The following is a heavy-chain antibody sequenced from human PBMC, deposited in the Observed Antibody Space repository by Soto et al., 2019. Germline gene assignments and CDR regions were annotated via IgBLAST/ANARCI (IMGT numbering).Heavy chain of an antibody. D-gene: IGHD6-13*01. CDR1: GFTFSSYW. CDR3: AREIATTGLYYFDY. Sequence: GGSLRLSCTASGFTFSSYWMHWVRQAPGKGLVWVSRMNSDGSSITYADSVKGRFTISRDSAKNTMYLQVHSLRAEDTAVYYCAREIATTGLYYFDYWGQGTLVTVSS. CDR2: MNSDGSSI. J-gene: IGHJ4*02. V-gene: IGHV3-74*01.